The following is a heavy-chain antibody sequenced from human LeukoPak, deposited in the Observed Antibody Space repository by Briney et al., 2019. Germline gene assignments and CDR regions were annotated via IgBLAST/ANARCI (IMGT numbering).Heavy chain of an antibody. D-gene: IGHD1-26*01. CDR1: GGSISSYY. J-gene: IGHJ5*02. V-gene: IGHV4-59*01. CDR2: IYYSGST. CDR3: ARSSRPWVGSWDWSDP. Sequence: SETLSLTCTVSGGSISSYYWSWIRQPPGKGLEWIGYIYYSGSTKYNPSLKSRVTISVDTSKNQFSLKLSSVTAADTAVYYCARSSRPWVGSWDWSDPWGQGTLVTVSS.